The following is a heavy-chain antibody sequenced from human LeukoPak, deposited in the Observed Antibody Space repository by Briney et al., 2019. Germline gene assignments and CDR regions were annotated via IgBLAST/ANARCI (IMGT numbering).Heavy chain of an antibody. D-gene: IGHD2-2*01. V-gene: IGHV3-7*01. CDR1: GFTFGNYW. J-gene: IGHJ4*02. Sequence: GGSLTLSSAASGFTFGNYWMSWVRQAPRKGLEWVANIKVGGSDKNYVDSVKGRFTISRDNAKNSLYLQMNSLRAEDTAVYYCARDSWRVLDYWGQGTLVTVSS. CDR2: IKVGGSDK. CDR3: ARDSWRVLDY.